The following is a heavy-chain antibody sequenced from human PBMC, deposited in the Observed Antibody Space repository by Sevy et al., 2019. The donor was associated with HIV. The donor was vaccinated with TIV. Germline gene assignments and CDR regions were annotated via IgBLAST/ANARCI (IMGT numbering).Heavy chain of an antibody. J-gene: IGHJ4*02. CDR2: ISYDGRNNK. Sequence: GGSLRLSCAASGFTFSDYRMHWVRQAPGKGLEWVAVISYDGRNNKYNADSVKGGFTISRDNSKNTVDLQMNSLRAEDTAIYYCARDRGEILSSAFDYWGQGTLVTVSS. D-gene: IGHD3-16*01. V-gene: IGHV3-30*04. CDR3: ARDRGEILSSAFDY. CDR1: GFTFSDYR.